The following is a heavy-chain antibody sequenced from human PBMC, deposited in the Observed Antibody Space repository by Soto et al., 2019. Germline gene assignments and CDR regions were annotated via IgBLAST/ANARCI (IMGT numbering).Heavy chain of an antibody. Sequence: QVQLVQSGAEVKKPGSSVKVSCKASGGTFSNYAISWVRQAPGQGLEYMGGIIPIFAIANYAQKFQGRVTITAGESTSTAYMELSSLRSEDTAVYYCARAASEREAFDIWGQGTMVTVS. V-gene: IGHV1-69*12. D-gene: IGHD1-26*01. CDR2: IIPIFAIA. CDR3: ARAASEREAFDI. CDR1: GGTFSNYA. J-gene: IGHJ3*02.